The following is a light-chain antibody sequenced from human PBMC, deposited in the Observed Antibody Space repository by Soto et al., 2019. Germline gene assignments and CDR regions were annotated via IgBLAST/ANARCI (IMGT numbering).Light chain of an antibody. CDR3: QQYGSSLFT. Sequence: EIVLAQSPGTLSLSPGERAALSFRASQNISCSYLAWYQQTPGQAPRLLIYGTSSRATGIPDRFSGSGSGTDFTLTIRRLEPEDFAVYYCQQYGSSLFTFGQGTRLEIK. J-gene: IGKJ5*01. CDR2: GTS. CDR1: QNISCSY. V-gene: IGKV3-20*01.